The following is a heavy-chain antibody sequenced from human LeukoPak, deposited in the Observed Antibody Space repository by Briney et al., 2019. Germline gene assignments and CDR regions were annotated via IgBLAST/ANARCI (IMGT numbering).Heavy chain of an antibody. V-gene: IGHV3-11*01. Sequence: PGGSLRLSCTASGFIFGDYSMSWIRQAPGKGLEWVSYISSSGSTIYYADSVKGRFTISRDNAKNSLYLQMNSLRAEDTAVYYCAKGGRLWVDGSSADAFDIWGQGTMVTVSS. J-gene: IGHJ3*02. CDR2: ISSSGSTI. CDR1: GFIFGDYS. D-gene: IGHD5-24*01. CDR3: AKGGRLWVDGSSADAFDI.